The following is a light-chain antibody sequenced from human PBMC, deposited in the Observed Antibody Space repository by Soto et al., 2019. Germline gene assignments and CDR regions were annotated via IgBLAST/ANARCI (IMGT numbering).Light chain of an antibody. V-gene: IGKV1-39*01. CDR2: AAS. Sequence: DIQMTQSPSSLSASIGDRVTITCRASQTISFYLNWYQQKPGQAPQLLIYAASSLQTGVPSRFSGSGYGTDFTLTISSLQPGDFATYYCQQSYNTPRTVGQGTKLEI. CDR3: QQSYNTPRT. CDR1: QTISFY. J-gene: IGKJ2*01.